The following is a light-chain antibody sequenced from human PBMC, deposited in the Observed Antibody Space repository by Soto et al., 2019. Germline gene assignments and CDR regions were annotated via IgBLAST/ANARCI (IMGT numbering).Light chain of an antibody. Sequence: QSVLTQPASVSGSPGQSVTISCTRTSSDVGSFNFVSWYQQHPGKAPKVVIYEVTKRPSGVSNRFSGSKSGNTASLTIYGLQVDDEADYYCCSDAGSSTYVFGTGTKVTVL. V-gene: IGLV2-23*02. CDR1: SSDVGSFNF. CDR2: EVT. J-gene: IGLJ1*01. CDR3: CSDAGSSTYV.